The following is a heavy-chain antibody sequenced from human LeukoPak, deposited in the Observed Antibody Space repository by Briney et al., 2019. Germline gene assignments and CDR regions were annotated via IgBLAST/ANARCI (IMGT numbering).Heavy chain of an antibody. Sequence: SETLSLTCTVSGYSISSNYHWGWIRQPPGKGLEWIATIYHSGSTYYNPSLKSRVTISVDTSKNQFSLKMRSVTAADTAVYYCARVRAVAGTPPDYWGQGTLVTVSS. D-gene: IGHD6-19*01. CDR3: ARVRAVAGTPPDY. J-gene: IGHJ4*02. CDR1: GYSISSNYH. CDR2: IYHSGST. V-gene: IGHV4-38-2*02.